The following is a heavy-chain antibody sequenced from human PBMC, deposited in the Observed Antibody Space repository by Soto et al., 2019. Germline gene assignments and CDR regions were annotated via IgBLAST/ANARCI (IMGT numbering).Heavy chain of an antibody. CDR2: ISYDGSNK. D-gene: IGHD3-3*01. CDR3: ARVADWDQHWSGPLETSFDY. V-gene: IGHV3-30-3*01. J-gene: IGHJ4*02. CDR1: GFTFSSYA. Sequence: GGSLRLSCAASGFTFSSYAMHWVRQAPGKGLEWVAVISYDGSNKYYADSVKGRFTISRDNSKNTLYLQMNSLRAADTAVYYCARVADWDQHWSGPLETSFDYWGQGTLVTVSS.